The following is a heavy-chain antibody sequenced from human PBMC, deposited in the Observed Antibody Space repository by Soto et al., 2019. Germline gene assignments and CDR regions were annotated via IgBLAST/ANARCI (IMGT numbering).Heavy chain of an antibody. Sequence: GGSLRLSCAASGFTFSNAWMNWVRQAPGKGLEWVGRIKSKTDGGTTDYAAPVKGGFTISRDDSKNTLYLQMNSLKTEDTAVYYCTTDLILYYGSGSYYMEGDYWGQGTLVTVSS. CDR3: TTDLILYYGSGSYYMEGDY. V-gene: IGHV3-15*07. J-gene: IGHJ4*02. D-gene: IGHD3-10*01. CDR2: IKSKTDGGTT. CDR1: GFTFSNAW.